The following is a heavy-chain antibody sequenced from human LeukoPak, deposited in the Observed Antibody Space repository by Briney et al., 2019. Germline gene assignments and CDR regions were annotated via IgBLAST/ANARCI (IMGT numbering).Heavy chain of an antibody. CDR3: ARLRVYYDFFAGSGGWFDP. CDR2: IYTSGST. D-gene: IGHD3-9*01. CDR1: GGSISSYY. J-gene: IGHJ5*02. Sequence: SETLSLTCTVSGGSISSYYWSWLRQPPGKGLEWIGYIYTSGSTNYNPSLKSRVTISVDTSKNQFSLTLSSVTAADTAVYYCARLRVYYDFFAGSGGWFDPWGQGTLVTVSS. V-gene: IGHV4-4*09.